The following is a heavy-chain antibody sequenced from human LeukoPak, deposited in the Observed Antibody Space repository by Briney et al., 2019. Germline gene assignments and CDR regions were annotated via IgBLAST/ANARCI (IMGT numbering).Heavy chain of an antibody. CDR1: GFTFSSYA. CDR3: ARDGDYYGSGSYYYFDY. Sequence: PGGSLRLSCVVSGFTFSSYAMHWVRQAPGKGLEWVAVISYDGSNKYYADSVKGRFTISRDNSKNTLYLQMNSLRAEDTAVYYCARDGDYYGSGSYYYFDYWGQGTLVTVSS. J-gene: IGHJ4*02. D-gene: IGHD3-10*01. V-gene: IGHV3-30-3*01. CDR2: ISYDGSNK.